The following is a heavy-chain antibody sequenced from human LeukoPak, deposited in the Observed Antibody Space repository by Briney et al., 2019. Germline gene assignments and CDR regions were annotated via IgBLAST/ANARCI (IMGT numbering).Heavy chain of an antibody. Sequence: GGSLRLSCAASGFTFSNNWMSWVRQAPGKGLEWVANIEKDRSATYYADSVKGRFTISRDNAQNSLDLQLNSLRVEDTAVYYCARDGDSLDYWGQGTPVTVS. V-gene: IGHV3-7*01. CDR2: IEKDRSAT. CDR3: ARDGDSLDY. D-gene: IGHD7-27*01. J-gene: IGHJ4*02. CDR1: GFTFSNNW.